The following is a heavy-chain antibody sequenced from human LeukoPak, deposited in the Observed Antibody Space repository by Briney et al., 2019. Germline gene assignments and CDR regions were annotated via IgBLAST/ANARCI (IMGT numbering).Heavy chain of an antibody. CDR2: IKQDGSEK. Sequence: PGGSPRLSCAASGFTFSSYWMTWVRQAPGKGLEWVANIKQDGSEKYYVDSVKGRFTISRDNAKNSLYLQMNSLRAEDTAVYYCARDAFSRISIFGVVSDAFDIWGQGTMVTVSS. CDR1: GFTFSSYW. V-gene: IGHV3-7*01. D-gene: IGHD3-3*01. CDR3: ARDAFSRISIFGVVSDAFDI. J-gene: IGHJ3*02.